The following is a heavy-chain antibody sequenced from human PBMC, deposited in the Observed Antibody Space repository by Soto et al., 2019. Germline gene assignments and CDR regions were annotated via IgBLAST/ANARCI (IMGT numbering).Heavy chain of an antibody. Sequence: EVQLVESGGGLVKPGGSLRPSCAAPGLTFSTAWMSGVRQAPGKGLEWVGRIKSKTDGGTTDYAAPVKGRFTISRDDSKNTLYLQMNSLKTEDTAVYYCTTFLTIFGVVINDWGQGTLVTVSS. V-gene: IGHV3-15*01. CDR2: IKSKTDGGTT. J-gene: IGHJ4*02. CDR1: GLTFSTAW. D-gene: IGHD3-3*01. CDR3: TTFLTIFGVVIND.